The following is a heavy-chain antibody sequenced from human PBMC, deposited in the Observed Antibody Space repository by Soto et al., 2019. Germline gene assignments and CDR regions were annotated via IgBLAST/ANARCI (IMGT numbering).Heavy chain of an antibody. CDR1: GFTFSDYY. J-gene: IGHJ4*02. D-gene: IGHD3-3*01. Sequence: PGGSLRLSCAASGFTFSDYYMSWIRQAPGKGLEWVSYISSSGSTIYYADSVKGRFTISRDNAKNSLYLQMNSLRAEDTAVYYCAKTSYYDFWSGYSPFDYWGQGTLVTVSS. CDR2: ISSSGSTI. CDR3: AKTSYYDFWSGYSPFDY. V-gene: IGHV3-11*01.